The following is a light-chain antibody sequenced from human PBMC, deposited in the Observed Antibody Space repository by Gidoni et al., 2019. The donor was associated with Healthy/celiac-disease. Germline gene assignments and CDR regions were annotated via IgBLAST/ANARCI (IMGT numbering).Light chain of an antibody. CDR1: QSVLYSSNNKNY. Sequence: DIVMTQSPDSLAVSLGERATINCKSSQSVLYSSNNKNYLAWYQKKPGQPPKLLIYWASTRESGVPDRCRGSGSGTDFTLTISSLQAEDGAVYYCQQYYSTPPWTFGQGTKVEIK. J-gene: IGKJ1*01. CDR3: QQYYSTPPWT. V-gene: IGKV4-1*01. CDR2: WAS.